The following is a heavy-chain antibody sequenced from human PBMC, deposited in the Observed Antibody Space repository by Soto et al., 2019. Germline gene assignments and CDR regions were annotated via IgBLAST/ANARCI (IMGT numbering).Heavy chain of an antibody. J-gene: IGHJ4*02. CDR3: ARVKHYYDSSGYLMMGDNYY. CDR1: GGSISSYY. V-gene: IGHV4-59*01. Sequence: PSETLSLTCTVSGGSISSYYWSWIRQPPGKGLEWIGYIYYSGSTNYNPSLKSRVTISVDTSKNQFSLKLSSVTAADTAVYYCARVKHYYDSSGYLMMGDNYYWGQGPLVTVSS. CDR2: IYYSGST. D-gene: IGHD3-22*01.